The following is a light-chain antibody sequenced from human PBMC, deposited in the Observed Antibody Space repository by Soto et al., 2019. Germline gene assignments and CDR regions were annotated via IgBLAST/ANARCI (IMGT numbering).Light chain of an antibody. J-gene: IGKJ2*01. Sequence: DIQMTQAPSSLSASVGDRVTITCRASQSISWYLNWYQQKPGKAPKLLIYAASSLQSGVTSRFSGSGSGTDFTLTISSLKPEDSATYYCQQSYSTPRLFTFGKGTNLEI. CDR2: AAS. CDR1: QSISWY. V-gene: IGKV1-39*01. CDR3: QQSYSTPRLFT.